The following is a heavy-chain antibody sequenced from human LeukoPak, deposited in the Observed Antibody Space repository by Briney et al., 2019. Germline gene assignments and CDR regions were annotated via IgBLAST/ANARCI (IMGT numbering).Heavy chain of an antibody. CDR3: AKDDDSSGFGYFDY. CDR2: ISGSGGST. J-gene: IGHJ4*02. V-gene: IGHV3-23*01. CDR1: GFTFSSCA. D-gene: IGHD3-22*01. Sequence: PGGSLRLSCAASGFTFSSCAMSWVRQAPGKGLEWFSAISGSGGSTYYADSVKGRFTISRDNSKNTLYLQMNSLRAEDTAVYYCAKDDDSSGFGYFDYWAREPWSPSPQ.